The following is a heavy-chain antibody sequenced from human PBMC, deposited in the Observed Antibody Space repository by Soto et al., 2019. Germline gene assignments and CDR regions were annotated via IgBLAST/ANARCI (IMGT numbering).Heavy chain of an antibody. CDR1: GGSISSGGYY. J-gene: IGHJ4*02. V-gene: IGHV4-31*03. CDR3: ASGVVPAAKRDY. Sequence: PSETLSLTCTVSGGSISSGGYYWSWIRQHPGKGLEWIGYIYYSGSTYYNPSLKSRVTISVDTSKNQFSLKLSSVTAADTAVYYCASGVVPAAKRDYWGQGXLVTVYS. CDR2: IYYSGST. D-gene: IGHD2-2*01.